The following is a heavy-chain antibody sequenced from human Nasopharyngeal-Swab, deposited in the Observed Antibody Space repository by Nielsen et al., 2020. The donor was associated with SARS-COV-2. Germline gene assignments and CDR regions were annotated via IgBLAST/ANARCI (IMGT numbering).Heavy chain of an antibody. CDR3: ARDEDFWSGYYSYYYYGMDV. J-gene: IGHJ6*02. D-gene: IGHD3-3*01. Sequence: ASVKVSCKASGYTFTSYYMHWVRQAPAQGLEWMGIINPSGGSTSYAQKFQGRVTMTRDTSTSTVYMELSSLRSEDTAVYYCARDEDFWSGYYSYYYYGMDVWGQGTTVTVSS. CDR2: INPSGGST. CDR1: GYTFTSYY. V-gene: IGHV1-46*01.